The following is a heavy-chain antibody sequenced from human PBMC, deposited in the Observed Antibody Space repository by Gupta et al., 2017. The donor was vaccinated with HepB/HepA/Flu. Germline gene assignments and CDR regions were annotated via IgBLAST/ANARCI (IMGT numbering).Heavy chain of an antibody. CDR2: ISYDGREK. V-gene: IGHV3-30*04. J-gene: IGHJ2*01. Sequence: QVQLVESGGGVVKPGKALKLPCAAPGFTFNTPAINSVRQAPGKGLEWVAVISYDGREKYYADSLKGRFTVSRDNSKNTLFLQMNNLRVEDTGFYYCTTVDRPTTSCCYYWYSEIWGRGTLVTVSS. CDR3: TTVDRPTTSCCYYWYSEI. CDR1: GFTFNTPA. D-gene: IGHD2-21*01.